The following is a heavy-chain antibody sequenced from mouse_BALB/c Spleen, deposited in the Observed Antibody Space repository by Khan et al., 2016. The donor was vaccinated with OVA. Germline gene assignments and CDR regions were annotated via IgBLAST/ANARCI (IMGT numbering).Heavy chain of an antibody. Sequence: QVQLKQSGPGLVQPSQSLSITCTVSGFSLTTYGVHWVRQSPGKGLEWLGVIWSGGSTDYSAAFIPRLSTSKDNSKSPVFLKMNSLQANDTAIYYCARNYDYDEGLDYWGQGTLVTVSA. CDR2: IWSGGST. CDR3: ARNYDYDEGLDY. D-gene: IGHD2-4*01. J-gene: IGHJ3*01. V-gene: IGHV2-2*02. CDR1: GFSLTTYG.